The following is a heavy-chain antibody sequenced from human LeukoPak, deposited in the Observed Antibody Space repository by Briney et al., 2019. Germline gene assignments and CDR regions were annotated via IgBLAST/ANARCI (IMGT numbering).Heavy chain of an antibody. CDR1: GGSISSYY. J-gene: IGHJ4*02. Sequence: SETLSLTCTVSGGSISSYYWSWIRQPPGKGLEWIGYIYYSGSTNYNPSLKSRVTISVDTSKSQFSLRLSSVTAADTAMYYCARLEYQLLTLTYWGQGTLVTVSS. CDR3: ARLEYQLLTLTY. V-gene: IGHV4-59*01. CDR2: IYYSGST. D-gene: IGHD2-2*01.